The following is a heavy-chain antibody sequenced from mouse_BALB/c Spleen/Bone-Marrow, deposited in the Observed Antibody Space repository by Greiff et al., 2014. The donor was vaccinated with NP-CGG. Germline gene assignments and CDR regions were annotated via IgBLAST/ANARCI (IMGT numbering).Heavy chain of an antibody. CDR1: GYTFTSYT. D-gene: IGHD1-1*01. V-gene: IGHV1-4*01. CDR2: IYPTTGYT. CDR3: ARGVNYNYAYFDY. J-gene: IGHJ2*01. Sequence: QVQLQQSGAELARPGASVKMSCKASGYTFTSYTMHWVKQRPGQGLEWIGYIYPTTGYTNYNQTFKDKASMTADKSSSTAYMPLSSLTXEDSAVYYCARGVNYNYAYFDYWGQGTTLTVSS.